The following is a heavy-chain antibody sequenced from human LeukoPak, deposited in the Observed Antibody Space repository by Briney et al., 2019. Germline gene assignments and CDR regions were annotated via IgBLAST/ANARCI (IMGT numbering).Heavy chain of an antibody. J-gene: IGHJ6*02. Sequence: PGGSLRLSCAASGFTFSSYWMYWARQAPGKGLEWVASINHNGNVNYYVDPVKGRFTISRDNAKNSLYLQMSNLRAEDTAVYFCARGGGLDVWGQGATVTVSS. CDR1: GFTFSSYW. CDR3: ARGGGLDV. V-gene: IGHV3-7*03. CDR2: INHNGNVN. D-gene: IGHD3-16*01.